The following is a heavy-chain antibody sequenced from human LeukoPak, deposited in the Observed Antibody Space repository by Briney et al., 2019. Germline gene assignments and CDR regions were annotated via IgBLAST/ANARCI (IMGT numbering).Heavy chain of an antibody. J-gene: IGHJ6*03. D-gene: IGHD6-6*01. V-gene: IGHV4-38-2*02. CDR3: ARGRWWFAGRPPHYMDV. CDR2: IFYRGNT. Sequence: PSETLSLTCTVSGYSISSGYYWDWIRQPPGGGLEWIGSIFYRGNTYYNPSLKSRVTISLDTSKNHFSLRLSSVTAADTAVYYCARGRWWFAGRPPHYMDVWGKGTTVTVSS. CDR1: GYSISSGYY.